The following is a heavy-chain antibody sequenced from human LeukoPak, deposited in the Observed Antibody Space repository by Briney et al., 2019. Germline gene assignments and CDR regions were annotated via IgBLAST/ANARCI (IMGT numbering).Heavy chain of an antibody. V-gene: IGHV1-69*13. D-gene: IGHD5-24*01. CDR1: GGTFSSYA. Sequence: GASVKVSCKASGGTFSSYAISWVRQAPGQGLEWMGGTIPIFGTANYAQKFQGRVTITADESTSTAYMELSSLRSEDTAVYYCARDLSGMATSPLDYWGQGTLVTVSS. J-gene: IGHJ4*02. CDR2: TIPIFGTA. CDR3: ARDLSGMATSPLDY.